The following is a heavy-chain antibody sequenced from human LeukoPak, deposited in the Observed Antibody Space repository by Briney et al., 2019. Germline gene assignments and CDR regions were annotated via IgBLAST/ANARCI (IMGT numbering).Heavy chain of an antibody. CDR3: ARSGLATCHY. J-gene: IGHJ4*02. V-gene: IGHV3-23*01. Sequence: TEGSLRLSCQASGFLFTDYAMSWVRQAPGKGLEWVSSINNGGGGTFFADSVKGRFTISRDDSRSMVYLQMNSLSDEDTAVYYCARSGLATCHYWGQGTSVTVSS. D-gene: IGHD3-10*01. CDR1: GFLFTDYA. CDR2: INNGGGGT.